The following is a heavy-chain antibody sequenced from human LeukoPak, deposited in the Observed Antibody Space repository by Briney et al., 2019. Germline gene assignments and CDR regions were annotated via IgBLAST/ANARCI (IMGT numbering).Heavy chain of an antibody. CDR1: GYSFTSGHY. CDR3: AREGAARKHWY. V-gene: IGHV4-38-2*02. CDR2: IYHTGSA. J-gene: IGHJ4*02. D-gene: IGHD6-6*01. Sequence: SETLSLTCSVSGYSFTSGHYWGWIRQPPGKGLEWIANIYHTGSAHYNPSLKSRVTISVDTSKNQFSLKLSSVTAADTAVYYCAREGAARKHWYWGQGTLVTVSS.